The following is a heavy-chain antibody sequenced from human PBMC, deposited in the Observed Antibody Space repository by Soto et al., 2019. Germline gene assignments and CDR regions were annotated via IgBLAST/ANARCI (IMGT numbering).Heavy chain of an antibody. D-gene: IGHD4-4*01. CDR1: GYSFTSYW. CDR3: ARLPPFYINLWYSGMYG. CDR2: IDPSDSYT. Sequence: GESLKISCKGSGYSFTSYWISWVRQMPGKGLEWMGRIDPSDSYTNYSPSFQGHVTISADKSISTAYLQWSSLNASDTAMYYCARLPPFYINLWYSGMYGWGQVTTFTVAS. J-gene: IGHJ6*02. V-gene: IGHV5-10-1*01.